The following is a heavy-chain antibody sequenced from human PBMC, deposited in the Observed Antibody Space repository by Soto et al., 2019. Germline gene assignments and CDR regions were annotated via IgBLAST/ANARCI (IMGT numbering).Heavy chain of an antibody. J-gene: IGHJ6*02. Sequence: LRLSCATSGFTFRSYSMNWVRQAPGMGLEWVSSISSSSRYIYYADSVRGRFTISRDNAKNSLYLQINSLRAEDTAVYYCARDRLVAATSAPPYCYYGMDVWGQGTTVTVSS. CDR3: ARDRLVAATSAPPYCYYGMDV. D-gene: IGHD2-15*01. CDR2: ISSSSRYI. V-gene: IGHV3-21*01. CDR1: GFTFRSYS.